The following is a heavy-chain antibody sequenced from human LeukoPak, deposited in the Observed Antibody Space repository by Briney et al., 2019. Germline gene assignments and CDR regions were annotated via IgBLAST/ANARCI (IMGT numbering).Heavy chain of an antibody. CDR1: GFTVSSNY. J-gene: IGHJ6*03. Sequence: PGGSLRLSCAASGFTVSSNYMSWVRQAPGKGLEWVSVIYSGGSTYYADSVKGRFTISRDNSKNTLYLQMNSLGAEDTAVYYCARAVAGYSYGYLIDYYYVDVWGKGTTVTVSS. CDR3: ARAVAGYSYGYLIDYYYVDV. V-gene: IGHV3-53*01. CDR2: IYSGGST. D-gene: IGHD5-18*01.